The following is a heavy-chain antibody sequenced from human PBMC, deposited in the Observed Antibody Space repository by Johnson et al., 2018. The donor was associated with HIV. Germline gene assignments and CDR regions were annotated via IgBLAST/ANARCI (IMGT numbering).Heavy chain of an antibody. CDR2: INWNGGST. CDR3: TTGRPSSAAFDI. J-gene: IGHJ3*02. CDR1: GFTFDDYG. V-gene: IGHV3-20*04. Sequence: VQLVESGGGVVRPGGSLRLSCAASGFTFDDYGMSWVRQAPGKGLEWVSGINWNGGSTGYADSVKGRFTISRDNAKNSLYLQMNSLKTEDSAVYYCTTGRPSSAAFDIWGQGTMVTVSS.